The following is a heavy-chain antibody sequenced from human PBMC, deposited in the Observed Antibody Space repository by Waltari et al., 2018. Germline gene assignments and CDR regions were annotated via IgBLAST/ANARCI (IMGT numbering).Heavy chain of an antibody. CDR3: ARGRGDYGDHRGYYYYYMDV. CDR2: INHSGST. J-gene: IGHJ6*03. CDR1: GGSFSGYY. V-gene: IGHV4-34*01. Sequence: QVQLQQWGAGLLTPSENMSLTCAVYGGSFSGYYWIWIRQPTGKGLEWIGEINHSGSTNYNPSLKSRVTISVDTSKNQFSLKLSSVTAADTAVYYCARGRGDYGDHRGYYYYYMDVWGKGTTVTVSS. D-gene: IGHD4-17*01.